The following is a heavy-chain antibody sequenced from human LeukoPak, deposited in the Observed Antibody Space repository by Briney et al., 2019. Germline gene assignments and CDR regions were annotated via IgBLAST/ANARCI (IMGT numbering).Heavy chain of an antibody. CDR1: GFTFSAYN. V-gene: IGHV3-21*01. CDR3: ARVGVLVTAFDI. D-gene: IGHD3-16*01. CDR2: ISSSSTYI. J-gene: IGHJ3*02. Sequence: GGSLRLSCAAPGFTFSAYNTNWVRQAPGKGLEWVSSISSSSTYIYYADSVKGRFTISRDNATNSLYLQMNSLRAEDTAVYYCARVGVLVTAFDIWGQGTMVTVSS.